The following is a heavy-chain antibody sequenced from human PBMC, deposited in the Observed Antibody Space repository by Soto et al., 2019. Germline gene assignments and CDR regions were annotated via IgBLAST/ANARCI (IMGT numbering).Heavy chain of an antibody. Sequence: SETLSLTCAVYGGSFSGYYWSWIRQPPGKGLESIGEINHSGSTNYNPSLKSRVTISVDTSKNQFSLKLSSVTAADTAVYYCARGVCSGGSCSDLNWFDPWGQGTLVTVSS. CDR3: ARGVCSGGSCSDLNWFDP. D-gene: IGHD2-15*01. CDR2: INHSGST. CDR1: GGSFSGYY. J-gene: IGHJ5*02. V-gene: IGHV4-34*01.